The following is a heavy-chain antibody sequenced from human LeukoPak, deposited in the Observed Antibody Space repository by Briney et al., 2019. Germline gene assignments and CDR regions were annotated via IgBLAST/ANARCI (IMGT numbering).Heavy chain of an antibody. D-gene: IGHD4-11*01. CDR1: GFTFSSYA. CDR3: ARADTVTYYFDY. Sequence: GGSLRLSCAASGFTFSSYAMHWVRQAPGKGLEWVAVISYDGSNKYYADSVKGRFTISRDNSKNTLYLQMNSLRAEDTAVYYCARADTVTYYFDYWGQGTLVTVSS. V-gene: IGHV3-30-3*01. J-gene: IGHJ4*02. CDR2: ISYDGSNK.